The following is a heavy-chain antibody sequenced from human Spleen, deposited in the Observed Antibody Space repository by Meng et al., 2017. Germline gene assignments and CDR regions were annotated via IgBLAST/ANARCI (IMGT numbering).Heavy chain of an antibody. CDR3: SGHIDY. D-gene: IGHD5-12*01. CDR2: IKSKPDGETI. Sequence: EGRLVGFGGGLVKPGGSLGLSCAASGFTFSNAYMTWVRQVPGKRLEWVGRIKSKPDGETIDYAAPVKGRFTISRDDSKNTVYLQMNSLKTEDTAVYYCSGHIDYWGQGTLVTVSS. V-gene: IGHV3-15*01. J-gene: IGHJ4*02. CDR1: GFTFSNAY.